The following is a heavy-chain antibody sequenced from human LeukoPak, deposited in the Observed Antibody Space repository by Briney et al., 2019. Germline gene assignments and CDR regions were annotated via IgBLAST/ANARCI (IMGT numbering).Heavy chain of an antibody. D-gene: IGHD3-10*02. CDR1: GFTVGNNY. V-gene: IGHV3-66*01. Sequence: GGSLRLSCAASGFTVGNNYMNWVRQAPGKGLGWVSVIYSGGDTFYADSVKGRFIMSRDNSKNTLYLQMNSLRAEDTAVYYCTADAISGGKLDHWGQGTLVTVSS. CDR2: IYSGGDT. CDR3: TADAISGGKLDH. J-gene: IGHJ4*02.